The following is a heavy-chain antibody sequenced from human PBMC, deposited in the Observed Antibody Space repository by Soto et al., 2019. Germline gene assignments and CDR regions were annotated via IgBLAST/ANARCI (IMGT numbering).Heavy chain of an antibody. CDR2: IGTAGDT. CDR1: GFTFSSYD. V-gene: IGHV3-13*01. CDR3: VRGNVDYYYYGMDV. Sequence: GGSLRLSCAASGFTFSSYDMHWVRQATGKGLEWVSAIGTAGDTYYPGSVKGRFTISRENAKNSLYLQMNSLRAEDTAVYYCVRGNVDYYYYGMDVWGQGTTVTVSS. D-gene: IGHD1-1*01. J-gene: IGHJ6*02.